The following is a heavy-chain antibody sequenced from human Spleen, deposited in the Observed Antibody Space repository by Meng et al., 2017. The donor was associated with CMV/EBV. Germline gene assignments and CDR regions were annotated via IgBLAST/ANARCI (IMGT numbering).Heavy chain of an antibody. CDR2: ISTYNGNT. CDR3: ARGVGRGAYCTDTECIISYGDN. CDR1: GYTFTGHY. V-gene: IGHV1-18*04. D-gene: IGHD2-8*02. J-gene: IGHJ4*02. Sequence: ASVKVSCKASGYTFTGHYMHWVRQAPGHGLEWVGWISTYNGNTNYAQKLQDRVTMTTDASTSTAYMELRRLRSDDTAVYYCARGVGRGAYCTDTECIISYGDNWGQGTLVTVSS.